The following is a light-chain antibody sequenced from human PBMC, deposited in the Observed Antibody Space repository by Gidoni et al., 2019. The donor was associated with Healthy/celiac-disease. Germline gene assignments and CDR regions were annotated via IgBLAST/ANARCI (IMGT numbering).Light chain of an antibody. Sequence: SELTQDPAVSVALGQTGRITCQGDSIRSYYASRYQQKQGQAPLLVIYGKHNRPSGIPDRFSGSSSVNTASLTITGAQAEDEADYYCNSRDSSGNHVVFGGGTKLTVL. J-gene: IGLJ2*01. CDR1: SIRSYY. V-gene: IGLV3-19*01. CDR2: GKH. CDR3: NSRDSSGNHVV.